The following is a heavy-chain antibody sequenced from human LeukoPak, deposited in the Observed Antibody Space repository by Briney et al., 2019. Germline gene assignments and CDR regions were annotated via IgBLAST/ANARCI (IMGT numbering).Heavy chain of an antibody. J-gene: IGHJ5*02. Sequence: GSSVKVSCKASGGTFSSYAISWVRQAPGQGLEWMGRIIPILGIANYAQKFQGRVTITADKSTSTAYMELSSLRSEDTAVYYCARDLPDSWVVTTYNWFDPWGQGTLVTVSS. CDR2: IIPILGIA. CDR1: GGTFSSYA. D-gene: IGHD4-23*01. V-gene: IGHV1-69*04. CDR3: ARDLPDSWVVTTYNWFDP.